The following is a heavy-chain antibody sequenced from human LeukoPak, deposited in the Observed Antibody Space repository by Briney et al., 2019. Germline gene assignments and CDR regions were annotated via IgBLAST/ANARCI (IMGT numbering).Heavy chain of an antibody. CDR1: GGSFSGYY. V-gene: IGHV4-34*01. Sequence: PSETLSLTCALYGGSFSGYYWSWIRQPPGKGLEWVGEINHSGSTNDNPSLKSRVTISVDTSKNQFSLKLSSVTAADTAVYYCARDSRWGTVKSLVWGQGTLVTVSS. CDR3: ARDSRWGTVKSLV. CDR2: INHSGST. D-gene: IGHD4-17*01. J-gene: IGHJ4*02.